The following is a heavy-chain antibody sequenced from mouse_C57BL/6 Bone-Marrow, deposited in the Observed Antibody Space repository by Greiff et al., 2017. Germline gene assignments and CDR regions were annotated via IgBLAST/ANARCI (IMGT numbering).Heavy chain of an antibody. CDR1: GYTFTSYG. Sequence: HVQLQQSGAELARPGASVKLSCKASGYTFTSYGLSWVKQRTGQGLEWIGELYPRSGNTYYNENVKGKATLTADKSSSTAYMELRSLTSEDSAVYFCARETVAGAMDYWGQGTSVTVSS. CDR2: LYPRSGNT. J-gene: IGHJ4*01. V-gene: IGHV1-81*01. CDR3: ARETVAGAMDY. D-gene: IGHD1-1*01.